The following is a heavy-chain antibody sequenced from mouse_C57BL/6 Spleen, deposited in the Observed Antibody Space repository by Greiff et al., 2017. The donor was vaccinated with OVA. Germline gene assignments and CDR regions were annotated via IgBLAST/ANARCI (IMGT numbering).Heavy chain of an antibody. CDR1: GFSFNTYA. V-gene: IGHV10-1*01. J-gene: IGHJ4*01. CDR3: VRQQRSNYAMDY. Sequence: EVKLMESGGGLVQPKGSLKLSCAASGFSFNTYAMNWVRQAPGKGLEWVARIRSKSNNYATYYADSVKDRFTISRDDSESMLYLQMNNLKTEDTAMYYGVRQQRSNYAMDYWGQGTSVTVSS. CDR2: IRSKSNNYAT.